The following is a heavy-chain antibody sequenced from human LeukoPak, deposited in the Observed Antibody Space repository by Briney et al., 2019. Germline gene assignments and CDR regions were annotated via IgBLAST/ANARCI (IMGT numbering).Heavy chain of an antibody. CDR3: ARDQYSGSFFDY. J-gene: IGHJ4*02. D-gene: IGHD1-26*01. V-gene: IGHV1-18*01. Sequence: ASVKVSCKASGYTFTSYGISWVRQAPGQGLEWMGWNSAYNGNTNYAQKLQGRVTMTTDTSTSTAYMELRSLRSDDTAVYYCARDQYSGSFFDYWGQGTLVTVSS. CDR1: GYTFTSYG. CDR2: NSAYNGNT.